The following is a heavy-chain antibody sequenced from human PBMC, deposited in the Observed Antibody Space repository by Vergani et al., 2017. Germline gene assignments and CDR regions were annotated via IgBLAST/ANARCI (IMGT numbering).Heavy chain of an antibody. CDR2: ISFDGTNE. V-gene: IGHV3-30-3*01. J-gene: IGHJ4*02. CDR1: GFALNRHA. CDR3: VRDRGLCAGGRCCTEAWDY. Sequence: QVQLVETGGGVVQPGTSLRLSCVVSGFALNRHAMYWVRQAPGKGVEWVVGISFDGTNEYYPDLVKGRFTISRDIAENTLYLQVRSLRLEDTGVYHCVRDRGLCAGGRCCTEAWDYWGQGTPVTVSS. D-gene: IGHD4/OR15-4a*01.